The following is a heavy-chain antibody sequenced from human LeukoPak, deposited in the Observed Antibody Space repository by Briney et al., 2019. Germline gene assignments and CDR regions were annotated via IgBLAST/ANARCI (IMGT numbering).Heavy chain of an antibody. V-gene: IGHV3-30*02. Sequence: GGSLRLSCAASGFTFSRYGMHWVRQAPGKGLEWVAFIRYDGSDKYYSDSVKGRFTISRDNSKNTLYLEMNSLRAEDTAVYYCANIGETYSSFYYFDYWGQGTLVTVSP. J-gene: IGHJ4*02. CDR3: ANIGETYSSFYYFDY. CDR1: GFTFSRYG. CDR2: IRYDGSDK. D-gene: IGHD6-6*01.